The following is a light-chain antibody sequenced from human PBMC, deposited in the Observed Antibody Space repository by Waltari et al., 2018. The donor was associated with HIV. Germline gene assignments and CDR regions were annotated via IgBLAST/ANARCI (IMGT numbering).Light chain of an antibody. V-gene: IGLV2-14*01. CDR3: SSYTSSSTYVV. CDR1: SSDVGGYNY. J-gene: IGLJ2*01. Sequence: QSALTQPASVSGSPGQSITNSCTGTSSDVGGYNYVPWYQQHPGNAPKLMIYEVSNRPSGVSNRFSGSKSGNTASLTISGLQAEDEADYYCSSYTSSSTYVVFGGGTKLTVL. CDR2: EVS.